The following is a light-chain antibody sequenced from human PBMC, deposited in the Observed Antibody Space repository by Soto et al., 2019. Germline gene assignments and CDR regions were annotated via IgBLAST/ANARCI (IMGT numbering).Light chain of an antibody. V-gene: IGKV3-15*01. Sequence: EVVMTHSPVTLSVSPGEGATLSCRASQSVISYLAWYQQKPGQAPRLLIYGASTRATDVPARFSGSGSGTEFTLTISSLQPEDFGVYYCQQYNNWPWLTFGGGTKVEI. CDR2: GAS. CDR3: QQYNNWPWLT. J-gene: IGKJ4*01. CDR1: QSVISY.